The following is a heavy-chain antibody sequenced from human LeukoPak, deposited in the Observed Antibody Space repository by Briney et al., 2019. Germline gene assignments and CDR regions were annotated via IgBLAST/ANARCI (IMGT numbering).Heavy chain of an antibody. V-gene: IGHV3-74*01. Sequence: PGGSLRLSCAASGFTFSSYWMHWVRQAPGKGLVWVSRINSDGSSTSYADSVKGRFTISRDNAKNTLYLQMNSLRAEDTAVYYCARTSSITYDAFDIWGQGTMVTVSS. CDR2: INSDGSST. J-gene: IGHJ3*02. CDR3: ARTSSITYDAFDI. D-gene: IGHD3-10*01. CDR1: GFTFSSYW.